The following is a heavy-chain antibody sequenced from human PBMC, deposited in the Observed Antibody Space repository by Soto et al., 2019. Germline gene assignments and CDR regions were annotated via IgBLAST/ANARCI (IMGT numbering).Heavy chain of an antibody. CDR3: AKWRYLDY. CDR2: ISASDGKT. CDR1: GFSFASFA. D-gene: IGHD3-3*01. V-gene: IGHV3-23*01. Sequence: GGSLRLYCTTSGFSFASFAMTWVRQARGKGLEWVATISASDGKTYYADSVKGRFSISRDTSRNTLYLQMNSLRADDTAIYYCAKWRYLDYWGQGARVTVSS. J-gene: IGHJ4*02.